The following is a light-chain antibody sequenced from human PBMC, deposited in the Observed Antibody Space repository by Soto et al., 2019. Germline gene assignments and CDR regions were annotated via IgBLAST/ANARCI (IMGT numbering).Light chain of an antibody. J-gene: IGKJ1*01. CDR3: QQYGSSPWT. CDR2: GAS. CDR1: QSVSSSY. Sequence: EIVLTQSPGTLSLSPGERATRSCRASQSVSSSYLACYQQKPGQAPRLLIYGASSRATGIPDRFSGSGSGTDFPLTISSLEPEDFAVYYCQQYGSSPWTFGQGPK. V-gene: IGKV3-20*01.